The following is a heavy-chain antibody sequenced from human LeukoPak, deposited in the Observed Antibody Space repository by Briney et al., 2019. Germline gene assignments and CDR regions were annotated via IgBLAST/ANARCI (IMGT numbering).Heavy chain of an antibody. Sequence: PGGSLRLSCAASGFTFSSYSMNWVRQTPGKGLEYVSVISSNGGSTYYANSVKGRFTISRDNSKNTLYLQMGSLRAEGMAVYYCARGLVLGAFDIWGQGRMVTVSS. V-gene: IGHV3-64*01. CDR3: ARGLVLGAFDI. D-gene: IGHD2-15*01. CDR1: GFTFSSYS. J-gene: IGHJ3*02. CDR2: ISSNGGST.